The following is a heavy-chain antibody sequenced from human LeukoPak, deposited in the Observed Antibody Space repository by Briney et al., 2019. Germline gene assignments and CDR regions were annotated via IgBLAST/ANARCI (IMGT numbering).Heavy chain of an antibody. Sequence: PGGSLRLSCAASGFTFSSYDMHWVRQAPGKGLEWVAVIWYDGSDKHYADSVQGRFTISRDNSKNSLYLQTNSLRAEDTALYYCARRVQYYFDYWGQGTLVTVSS. V-gene: IGHV3-33*08. CDR1: GFTFSSYD. J-gene: IGHJ4*02. CDR2: IWYDGSDK. CDR3: ARRVQYYFDY.